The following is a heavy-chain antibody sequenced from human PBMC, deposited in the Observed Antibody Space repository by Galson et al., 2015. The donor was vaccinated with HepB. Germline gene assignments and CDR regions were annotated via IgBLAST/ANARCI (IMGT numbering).Heavy chain of an antibody. V-gene: IGHV2-5*02. CDR2: VYWDDDK. D-gene: IGHD1-1*01. CDR1: GFSLTTSGVG. Sequence: PALVKPTQTLTLTCTFSGFSLTTSGVGVGWIRQPPGGALEWLAVVYWDDDKRYSPSLKSRLTITKDTSKNQVVLTMTNMDPVDTATYYCAHRLRGAANGWNEGCYDYWGQGTLVTVSS. J-gene: IGHJ4*02. CDR3: AHRLRGAANGWNEGCYDY.